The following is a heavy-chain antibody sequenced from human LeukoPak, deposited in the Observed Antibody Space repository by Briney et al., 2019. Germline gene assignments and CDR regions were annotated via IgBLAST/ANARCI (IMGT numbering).Heavy chain of an antibody. CDR3: ARGRHTFIAVDYFDY. D-gene: IGHD6-19*01. Sequence: SGGSLRLSCAASGFTFDDYGMSWVRRVPGKGLEWVSGINWNGGSTGYADSVKGRFTISRDNAKNSLYLQMNSLRAEDSALYYCARGRHTFIAVDYFDYWGQGTLVTVSS. J-gene: IGHJ4*02. CDR1: GFTFDDYG. V-gene: IGHV3-20*04. CDR2: INWNGGST.